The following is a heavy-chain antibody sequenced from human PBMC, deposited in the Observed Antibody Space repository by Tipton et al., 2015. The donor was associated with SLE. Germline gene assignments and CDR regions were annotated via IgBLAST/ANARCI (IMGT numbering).Heavy chain of an antibody. V-gene: IGHV4-38-2*02. CDR1: GFTFSTYA. D-gene: IGHD3-3*01. J-gene: IGHJ4*02. CDR2: IFHSGNT. CDR3: ARDSDSYAFPF. Sequence: LRLSCAASGFTFSTYAMHWIRQPPGKGLEWIGGIFHSGNTYYNPSLKSRVTISVDTSKNQFSLKLTSVTAADTAVYYCARDSDSYAFPFWSPGTLVIVSS.